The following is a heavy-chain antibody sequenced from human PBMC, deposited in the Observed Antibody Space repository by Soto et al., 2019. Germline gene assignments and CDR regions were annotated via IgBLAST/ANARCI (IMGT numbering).Heavy chain of an antibody. CDR3: ARHMDSSGWYFSYNYYYGMDV. D-gene: IGHD6-19*01. Sequence: RGESLKISCKGSGYSFTSYWISWVRQMPGKGLEWMGRIDPSDSYTNYSPSFQGQVTISADKSISTAYLQWSSLKASDTAMYYCARHMDSSGWYFSYNYYYGMDVWGQGTTVTVSS. CDR1: GYSFTSYW. CDR2: IDPSDSYT. V-gene: IGHV5-10-1*04. J-gene: IGHJ6*02.